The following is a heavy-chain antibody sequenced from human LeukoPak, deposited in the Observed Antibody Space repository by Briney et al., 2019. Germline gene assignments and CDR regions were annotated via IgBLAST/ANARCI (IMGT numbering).Heavy chain of an antibody. CDR2: IFDSGST. CDR3: ARDPYGPPDAFDI. CDR1: GDSISPNF. Sequence: SETLSLTCSVSGDSISPNFWTWIRQPPGKGLEWIGYIFDSGSTNYNPPLKSRVTISLDTSKNQFSLKLDSVTAADTAVYFCARDPYGPPDAFDIWGQGTTVTVSS. V-gene: IGHV4-59*01. J-gene: IGHJ3*02. D-gene: IGHD3-10*01.